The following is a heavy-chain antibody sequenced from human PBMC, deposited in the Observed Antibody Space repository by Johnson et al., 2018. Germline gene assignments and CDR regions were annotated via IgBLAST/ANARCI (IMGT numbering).Heavy chain of an antibody. Sequence: VQLLESGGGLVQPGGSLRLSCAASGFTFSSYDMHWVRQATGTGLERVSGIHTAGDTYYPGSVKGRFTISRENAKNSLHLQMNSLRAGDTAVYYCARGIPGVFDIWGQGTMVTVSS. D-gene: IGHD2-21*01. CDR1: GFTFSSYD. V-gene: IGHV3-13*01. J-gene: IGHJ3*02. CDR2: IHTAGDT. CDR3: ARGIPGVFDI.